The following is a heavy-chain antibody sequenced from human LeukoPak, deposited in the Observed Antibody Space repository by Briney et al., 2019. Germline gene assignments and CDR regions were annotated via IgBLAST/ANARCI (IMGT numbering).Heavy chain of an antibody. Sequence: PSETLSLTCAVYGGSFSGYYWSWIRQPPGKGLEWIGEINHSGSTNYNPSLKSRVTISVDTSKNQFSLKLSSVTAADTAVYYCAREGRTMVRGVTNFDYWGQGTLVTVSS. J-gene: IGHJ4*02. CDR2: INHSGST. CDR3: AREGRTMVRGVTNFDY. D-gene: IGHD3-10*01. CDR1: GGSFSGYY. V-gene: IGHV4-34*01.